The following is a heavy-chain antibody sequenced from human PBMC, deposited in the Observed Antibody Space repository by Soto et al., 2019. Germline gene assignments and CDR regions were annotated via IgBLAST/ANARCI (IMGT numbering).Heavy chain of an antibody. CDR2: IYPGDSDT. Sequence: PGESLKISCKGSGYSFTSYWIGWVRQMPGKGLEWMGIIYPGDSDTRYSPSFQGQVTISADKSISTAYLQWSSLKASDTAMYYCALSYCGGECYPDYYCMDVWGQGTTVT. V-gene: IGHV5-51*01. J-gene: IGHJ6*02. D-gene: IGHD2-21*01. CDR1: GYSFTSYW. CDR3: ALSYCGGECYPDYYCMDV.